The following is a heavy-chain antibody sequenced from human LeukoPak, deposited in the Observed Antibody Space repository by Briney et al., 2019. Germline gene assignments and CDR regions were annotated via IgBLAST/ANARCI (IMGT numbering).Heavy chain of an antibody. V-gene: IGHV4-38-2*02. D-gene: IGHD3-22*01. Sequence: SETLSLTCSVTGYSISSGYYWGWIRQPPGKGLEWIGSSNHSGSSYYNPPLKSRVTILVDTSRNQFSLKLTSVTVADTAVYYCAKDTYDSRGYYPRDHWGQGTLVTVSS. CDR1: GYSISSGYY. J-gene: IGHJ4*02. CDR2: SNHSGSS. CDR3: AKDTYDSRGYYPRDH.